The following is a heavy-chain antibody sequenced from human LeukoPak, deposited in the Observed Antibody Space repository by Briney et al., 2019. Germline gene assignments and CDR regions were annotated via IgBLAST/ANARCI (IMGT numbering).Heavy chain of an antibody. CDR1: GFTFSNYA. CDR3: AREQQYGDDLAYSFDY. Sequence: GRSLRLSCAASGFTFSNYAMNWVRQAPGKGLEWVAVFWSDGITKYYADSVKGRFTISRDNSKNTLFLQMNSLRAEDTAVYYCAREQQYGDDLAYSFDYWGQGTLVTVSS. J-gene: IGHJ4*02. V-gene: IGHV3-33*08. CDR2: FWSDGITK. D-gene: IGHD4-17*01.